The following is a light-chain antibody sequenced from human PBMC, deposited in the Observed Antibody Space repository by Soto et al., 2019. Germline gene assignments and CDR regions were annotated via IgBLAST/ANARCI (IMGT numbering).Light chain of an antibody. V-gene: IGLV2-14*03. CDR2: DVT. CDR1: SSDVGGYNY. CDR3: SSYTSSTTLV. J-gene: IGLJ2*01. Sequence: QSVLTQPASVSGSPGQSITISCTGTSSDVGGYNYVSWYQQHPGTAPKLMIYDVTDRPPGVSDRFSGSKSGNTASLTISGLRADDEADYYCSSYTSSTTLVFGGGTQLTVL.